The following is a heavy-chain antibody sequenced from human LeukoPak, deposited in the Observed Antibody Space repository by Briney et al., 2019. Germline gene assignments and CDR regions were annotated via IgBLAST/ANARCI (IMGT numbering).Heavy chain of an antibody. D-gene: IGHD6-19*01. CDR2: INPSGGGT. J-gene: IGHJ4*02. V-gene: IGHV1-46*01. Sequence: GASVKVSCKASGYTFTDYYIHWVRQAPGLGLEWVGIINPSGGGTTYSQKFQGRVTMTRDTSTSTVYMELSSLRSEDTAVYFCARGAPRAKQGIPVAGNYYFDYWGQGTLVTLSS. CDR1: GYTFTDYY. CDR3: ARGAPRAKQGIPVAGNYYFDY.